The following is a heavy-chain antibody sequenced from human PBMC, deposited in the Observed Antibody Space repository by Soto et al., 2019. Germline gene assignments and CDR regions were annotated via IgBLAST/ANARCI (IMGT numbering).Heavy chain of an antibody. CDR1: GGSLSSSSYY. CDR2: IYYSGST. J-gene: IGHJ4*02. D-gene: IGHD3-22*01. Sequence: QLQLQESGPGLVKPSETLSLTCTVSGGSLSSSSYYWGWIRQPPGKGLEWIGSIYYSGSTYYNPSLTSRVTISVDTSKNQFSLKLRSVTAADTAVYYCASQSPPPYYYDSSGPDYWGQGTLVTVSS. CDR3: ASQSPPPYYYDSSGPDY. V-gene: IGHV4-39*01.